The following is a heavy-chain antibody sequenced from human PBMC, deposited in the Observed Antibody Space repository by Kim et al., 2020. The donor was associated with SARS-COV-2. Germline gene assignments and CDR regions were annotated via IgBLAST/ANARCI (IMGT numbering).Heavy chain of an antibody. V-gene: IGHV4-59*13. Sequence: SETLSLTCTVSGGSISSYYWSWIRQPPGKGLEWIGYIYYSGSTNYNPSLKSRVTISVDTSKNQFSLKLSSVTAADTAVYYCARDSLLLWFGEFKPFNYYYGMDVWGQGTTVTVSS. CDR1: GGSISSYY. CDR2: IYYSGST. J-gene: IGHJ6*02. D-gene: IGHD3-10*01. CDR3: ARDSLLLWFGEFKPFNYYYGMDV.